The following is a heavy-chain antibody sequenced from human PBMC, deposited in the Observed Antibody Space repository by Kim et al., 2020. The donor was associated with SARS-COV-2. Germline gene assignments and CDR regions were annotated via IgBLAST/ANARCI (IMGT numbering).Heavy chain of an antibody. CDR1: GFSFSDYH. V-gene: IGHV3-11*05. J-gene: IGHJ4*02. D-gene: IGHD2-2*01. CDR3: ARGGYQFEY. CDR2: ITDRSSNT. Sequence: GGSLRLSCAASGFSFSDYHMTWFRQAPGKGLEWVSYITDRSSNTDYADSVKGRFTISRDNAKNSLYLQMNSLRAEDTAVYYCARGGYQFEYCVQGTLVTV.